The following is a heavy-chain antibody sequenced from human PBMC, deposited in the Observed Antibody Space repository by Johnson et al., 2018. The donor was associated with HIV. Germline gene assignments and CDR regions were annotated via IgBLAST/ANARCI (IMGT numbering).Heavy chain of an antibody. CDR3: ARASLERGAFDI. V-gene: IGHV3-30-3*01. Sequence: QEQLVESGGGVVQPGRSLRLSCAASGFTFSSYAMHWVRQAPGKGREWVAVISYDGNNKYYADSVKGRFTISRDNSKNTLYLQMTSLRAEDTAVYYCARASLERGAFDIWGQGTMVTVSS. CDR1: GFTFSSYA. J-gene: IGHJ3*02. CDR2: ISYDGNNK. D-gene: IGHD3-10*01.